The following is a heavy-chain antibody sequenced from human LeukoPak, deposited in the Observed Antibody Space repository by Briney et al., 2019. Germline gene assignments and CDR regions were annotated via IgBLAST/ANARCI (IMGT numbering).Heavy chain of an antibody. V-gene: IGHV4-38-2*02. Sequence: SETLSLTCTVSGYFISSGYYWGWIRQPPGKGLEWIGSIYHSGSTYYNPSLKSRVTISVDTSKNQFSLKLSSVTAADTAVYYCARGGSPGAAMVPFDYWGQGTLVTVSS. J-gene: IGHJ4*02. CDR1: GYFISSGYY. CDR3: ARGGSPGAAMVPFDY. CDR2: IYHSGST. D-gene: IGHD5-18*01.